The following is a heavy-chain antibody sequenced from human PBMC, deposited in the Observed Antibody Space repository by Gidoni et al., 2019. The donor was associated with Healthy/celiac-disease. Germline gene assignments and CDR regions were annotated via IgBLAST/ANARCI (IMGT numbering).Heavy chain of an antibody. Sequence: EVQLVESGGGLVQPGRSLRLSCAASGFTFDDYAMHWVRQAPGKGLEWVSGISGNSGSIGYADSVKGRFTISRDNAKNSLYLQMNSLRAEDTALYYCAKALDETVTTFWYFDLWGRGTLVTVSS. CDR3: AKALDETVTTFWYFDL. V-gene: IGHV3-9*01. CDR1: GFTFDDYA. J-gene: IGHJ2*01. D-gene: IGHD4-17*01. CDR2: ISGNSGSI.